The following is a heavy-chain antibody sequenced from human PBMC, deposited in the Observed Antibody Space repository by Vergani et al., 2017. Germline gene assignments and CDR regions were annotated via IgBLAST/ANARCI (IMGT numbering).Heavy chain of an antibody. V-gene: IGHV4-61*02. D-gene: IGHD3-10*01. J-gene: IGHJ5*02. CDR2: IHSSGTT. CDR3: ARDSWTSELRGVYWFDT. CDR1: GGSITSGSFY. Sequence: QVQLHESGPGLVKPSQTLSLTCTVSGGSITSGSFYWSWIRQPAGKGLEWIGRIHSSGTTNYNPSLKSRFTLSVDTSKNQLSLRITSVTAADTAVYYCARDSWTSELRGVYWFDTWGQGTLVSVSS.